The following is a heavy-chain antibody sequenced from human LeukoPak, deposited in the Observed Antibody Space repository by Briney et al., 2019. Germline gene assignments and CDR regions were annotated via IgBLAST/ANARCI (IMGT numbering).Heavy chain of an antibody. CDR1: GFTFSRYW. Sequence: GSLRLSCAASGFTFSRYWMHWVRQAPGEGLVWVSRMNTDGTRIDYADSVKGRFTISRDNAKDTLYLQMNSLGVEDTAVYFCASDFTGRDDYWGQGTLVSVSS. CDR3: ASDFTGRDDY. J-gene: IGHJ4*02. CDR2: MNTDGTRI. D-gene: IGHD2-8*02. V-gene: IGHV3-74*01.